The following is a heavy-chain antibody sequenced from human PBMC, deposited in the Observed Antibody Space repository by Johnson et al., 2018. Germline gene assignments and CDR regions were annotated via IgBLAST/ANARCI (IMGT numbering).Heavy chain of an antibody. CDR1: GFTFSSHW. CDR2: IHADGTGT. CDR3: VRDYPFNV. V-gene: IGHV3-74*01. Sequence: VQLQESGGGLVQPGGSLRLSCAASGFTFSSHWMQWVRQPPGKGLVWVSHIHADGTGTTYADSVKGRFTISRDNARNTLYLQMNSLRAEGTGVYYCVRDYPFNVWGHGTMVTVS. J-gene: IGHJ3*01. D-gene: IGHD3-16*02.